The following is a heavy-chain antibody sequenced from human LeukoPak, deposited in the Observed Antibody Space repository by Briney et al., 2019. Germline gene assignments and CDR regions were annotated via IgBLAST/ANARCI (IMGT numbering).Heavy chain of an antibody. CDR3: ARERATVTDY. V-gene: IGHV4-31*03. Sequence: TLSLTCTVSGGSVSSGGYYWSWIRQRPGKGLEWIGYIYYSGSTYYNPSLKSRVTISVDTSKNQFSLKPSSATAADTAVYYCARERATVTDYWGQGTLVTVSS. CDR1: GGSVSSGGYY. J-gene: IGHJ4*02. CDR2: IYYSGST. D-gene: IGHD4-17*01.